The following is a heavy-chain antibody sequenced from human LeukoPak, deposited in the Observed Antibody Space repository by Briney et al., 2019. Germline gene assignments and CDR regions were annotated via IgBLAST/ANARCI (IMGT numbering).Heavy chain of an antibody. D-gene: IGHD5-24*01. V-gene: IGHV1-2*06. Sequence: GASVKVSCKASGYTFTGYYMNWVRLAPGQGLEWMGRINPNTGGTNYAQNFQGRVTMTRDTSISTGYMELSRLRSDDTAVYYCARVGDGLNDAFDIWGQGTMVTVSS. J-gene: IGHJ3*02. CDR2: INPNTGGT. CDR1: GYTFTGYY. CDR3: ARVGDGLNDAFDI.